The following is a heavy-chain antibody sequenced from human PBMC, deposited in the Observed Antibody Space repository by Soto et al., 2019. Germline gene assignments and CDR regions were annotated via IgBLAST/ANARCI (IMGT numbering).Heavy chain of an antibody. J-gene: IGHJ4*02. CDR3: ARDGMIVGGPPFDY. Sequence: PGGSLRLSCAASGFTFSSYGMHWVRQAPGKGLEWVAVIWYDGSNKYYADSVKGRFTISRDNSKNTLYLQMNSLRDEDTAVYYCARDGMIVGGPPFDYWGKGTLVTVPS. D-gene: IGHD1-26*01. CDR2: IWYDGSNK. CDR1: GFTFSSYG. V-gene: IGHV3-33*01.